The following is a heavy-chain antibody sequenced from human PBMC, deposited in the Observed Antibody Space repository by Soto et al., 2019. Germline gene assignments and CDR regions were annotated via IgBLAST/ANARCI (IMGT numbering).Heavy chain of an antibody. CDR2: ISSSSSTI. J-gene: IGHJ6*02. V-gene: IGHV3-48*02. D-gene: IGHD3-10*01. CDR1: GFTFSSYS. Sequence: EVQLVESGGGLVQPGGSLRLSCAASGFTFSSYSMNWVRQAPGKGLEWVSYISSSSSTIYYADSVKGRFTISRDNAKNSLYLQMNSLRDEDTAVYYCARDPVLGSGSEGRMDVWGQGTTVTVSS. CDR3: ARDPVLGSGSEGRMDV.